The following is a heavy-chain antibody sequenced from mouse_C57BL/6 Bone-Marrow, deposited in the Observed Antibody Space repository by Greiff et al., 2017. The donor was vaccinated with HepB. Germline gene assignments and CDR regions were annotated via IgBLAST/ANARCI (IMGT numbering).Heavy chain of an antibody. V-gene: IGHV6-6*01. D-gene: IGHD1-1*01. CDR3: TRPTYYYGSHYAMDY. CDR2: IRNKANNHAT. Sequence: EVNVVESGGGLVQPGGSMKLSCAASGFTFSDAWMDWVRQSPEKGLEWVAEIRNKANNHATYYAESVKGRFTISRDDSKSSVYLQMNSLRAEDTGIYYCTRPTYYYGSHYAMDYWGQGTSVTVSS. CDR1: GFTFSDAW. J-gene: IGHJ4*01.